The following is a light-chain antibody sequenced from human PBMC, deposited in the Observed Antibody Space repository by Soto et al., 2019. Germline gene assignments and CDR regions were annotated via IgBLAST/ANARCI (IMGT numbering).Light chain of an antibody. Sequence: DIVMTQSPDSLAVSLGERATINCKSSQGVLDSSNNINYLAWYQQKPGQPPKLLIYWASTRESGVPDRFSGNGSATDFTLTISSLQAEDVAVYYCQQYYGLQTFGQGTKVEIK. CDR1: QGVLDSSNNINY. V-gene: IGKV4-1*01. CDR2: WAS. CDR3: QQYYGLQT. J-gene: IGKJ1*01.